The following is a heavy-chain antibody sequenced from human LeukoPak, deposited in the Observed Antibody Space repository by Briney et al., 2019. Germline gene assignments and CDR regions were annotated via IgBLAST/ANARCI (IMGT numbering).Heavy chain of an antibody. CDR3: TTGSGPPMDD. D-gene: IGHD6-19*01. J-gene: IGHJ4*02. CDR2: IKSKTGGGTT. Sequence: WGSLRLSCAASGFSISNAWMSWVWQAPGQGLELVGRIKSKTGGGTTDYAAPMKGIFTIVSDDSKNTLYLQMNRLATEDTAVYYCTTGSGPPMDDWGQGTLVTVSS. V-gene: IGHV3-15*01. CDR1: GFSISNAW.